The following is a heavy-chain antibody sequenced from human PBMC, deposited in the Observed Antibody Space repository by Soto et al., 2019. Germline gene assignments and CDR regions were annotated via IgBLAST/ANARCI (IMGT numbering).Heavy chain of an antibody. CDR1: GFTFSSYG. V-gene: IGHV3-30*18. CDR2: ISYDGSNK. J-gene: IGHJ6*03. Sequence: GGSLRLSCAASGFTFSSYGMHWVRQAPGKGLEWVAVISYDGSNKYYADSVKGRFTISRDNSKNTLYLQMNSLRAEDTAVYYCAKDLSLGGYDPYYMDVWGKGTTVTVSS. CDR3: AKDLSLGGYDPYYMDV. D-gene: IGHD5-12*01.